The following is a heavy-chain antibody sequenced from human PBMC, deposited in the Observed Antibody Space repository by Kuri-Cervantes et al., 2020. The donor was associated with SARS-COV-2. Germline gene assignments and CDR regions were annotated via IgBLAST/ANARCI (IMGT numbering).Heavy chain of an antibody. J-gene: IGHJ4*02. CDR3: ARFETGVSTTGTEN. D-gene: IGHD2-8*02. CDR1: GFTFSAYS. Sequence: GESLKSSCAASGFTFSAYSMNWVRQAPGKGLEWVSSISSGSEYILYADSAKGRFTISRDNAKNSLFLQMNSLRADDTAIYYCARFETGVSTTGTENWGQGTLVTVSS. V-gene: IGHV3-21*01. CDR2: ISSGSEYI.